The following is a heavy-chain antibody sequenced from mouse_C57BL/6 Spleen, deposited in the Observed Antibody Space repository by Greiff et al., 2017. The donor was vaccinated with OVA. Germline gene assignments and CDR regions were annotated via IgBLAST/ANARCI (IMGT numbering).Heavy chain of an antibody. Sequence: QVQLKESGAELVKPGASVKMSCKASGYTFTSYWITWVKQRPGQGLEWIGDIYPGSGSTNYNEKFKSKATLTVDTSSSTAYMQLSSLTSEDSAVYYCARGWLLPYWYFDVWGTGTTVTVSS. CDR1: GYTFTSYW. CDR2: IYPGSGST. CDR3: ARGWLLPYWYFDV. D-gene: IGHD2-3*01. V-gene: IGHV1-55*01. J-gene: IGHJ1*03.